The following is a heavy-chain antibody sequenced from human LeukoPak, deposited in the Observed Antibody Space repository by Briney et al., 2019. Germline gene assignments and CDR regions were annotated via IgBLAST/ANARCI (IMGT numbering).Heavy chain of an antibody. CDR3: AKDPYYYDSSGYFPD. CDR2: LSGSGGST. CDR1: GFTFSSYG. D-gene: IGHD3-22*01. Sequence: GGTLRLSCAASGFTFSSYGMNWVRQAPGKGLEWVSALSGSGGSTYYADSVKGRFTISRDNSKNTVFLQMNSLRAEDTAVYYCAKDPYYYDSSGYFPDWGQGTLVTVSS. V-gene: IGHV3-23*01. J-gene: IGHJ4*02.